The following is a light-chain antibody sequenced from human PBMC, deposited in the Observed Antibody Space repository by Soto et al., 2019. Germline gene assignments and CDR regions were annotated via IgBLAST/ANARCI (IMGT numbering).Light chain of an antibody. V-gene: IGLV1-47*01. Sequence: QAVVTQPPSASGTPGQRVTMSCSGSSSNIGSNSVYWYQQLPGTAPKLLIYRSNQRPSGVPDRFSGSKSGTSASLAISGLRSEDEADYYCAAWDDSLSGPVFGGGTQLPSS. CDR3: AAWDDSLSGPV. CDR2: RSN. J-gene: IGLJ7*01. CDR1: SSNIGSNS.